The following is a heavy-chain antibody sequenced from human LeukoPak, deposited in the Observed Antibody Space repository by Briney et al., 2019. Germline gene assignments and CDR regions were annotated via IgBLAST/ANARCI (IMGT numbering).Heavy chain of an antibody. CDR3: ARLKLGAYFDL. J-gene: IGHJ2*01. CDR2: INHSGST. D-gene: IGHD3-16*01. CDR1: GGSFSGYY. V-gene: IGHV4-34*01. Sequence: SSETLSLTCAVYGGSFSGYYWSWIRQPPGKGLEWIGEINHSGSTNYNPSLKSRVTISVDTSKNQFSLKLTSVSAADTAVYYCARLKLGAYFDLWGGGTLVTVSS.